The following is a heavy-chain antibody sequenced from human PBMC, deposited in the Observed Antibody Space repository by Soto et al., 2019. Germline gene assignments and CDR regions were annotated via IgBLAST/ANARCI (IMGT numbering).Heavy chain of an antibody. V-gene: IGHV1-46*02. CDR2: INPSGEHT. D-gene: IGHD2-15*01. CDR3: ARIACRGGSCYFDFDH. J-gene: IGHJ4*02. CDR1: GYSFKDHY. Sequence: ASVKVSCKASGYSFKDHYMHWVRQAPGRGLEWVGIINPSGEHTNYAQQFRGRVAMARDTSTSTAYMELRSLRSEDTAVYFCARIACRGGSCYFDFDHWGQGSLFTVSS.